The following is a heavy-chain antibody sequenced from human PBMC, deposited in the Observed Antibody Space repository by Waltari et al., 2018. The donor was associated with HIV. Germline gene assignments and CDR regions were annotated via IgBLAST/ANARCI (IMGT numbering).Heavy chain of an antibody. CDR3: ARGKIVEMATITNLFDY. CDR2: INHSGST. CDR1: GGSFSGYY. J-gene: IGHJ4*02. D-gene: IGHD5-12*01. Sequence: QVQLQQWGAGLLKPSETLSLTCAVYGGSFSGYYWSWIRQPPGKGLEWIGEINHSGSTNYNPSLKSRVTISVDTSKNQFSLKLSSVTAADTAVYYCARGKIVEMATITNLFDYWGQGTLVTVSS. V-gene: IGHV4-34*01.